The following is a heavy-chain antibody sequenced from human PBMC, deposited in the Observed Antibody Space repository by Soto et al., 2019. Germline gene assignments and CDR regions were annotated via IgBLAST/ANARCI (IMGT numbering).Heavy chain of an antibody. D-gene: IGHD3-22*01. Sequence: QVQLQESGPGLVKPSQTLSLTCTVSGGSISSGDYYWSWIRQPPGKGLEWIGYIYYSGSTYYNPSLKSRVTISVDTSKNQFSLKLSSVTAADTAVYYCAREGLVYYYDSSGDASWGQGTLVTVSS. J-gene: IGHJ4*02. CDR1: GGSISSGDYY. V-gene: IGHV4-30-4*01. CDR2: IYYSGST. CDR3: AREGLVYYYDSSGDAS.